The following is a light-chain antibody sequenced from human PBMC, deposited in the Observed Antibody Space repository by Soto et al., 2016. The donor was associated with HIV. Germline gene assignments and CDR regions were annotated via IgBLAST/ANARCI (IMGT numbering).Light chain of an antibody. CDR2: RAS. J-gene: IGKJ1*01. CDR3: QQYETEEGT. V-gene: IGKV1-5*03. CDR1: QSISSW. Sequence: DIQMTQSPFTLSASVGDRVTITCRASQSISSWLAWYQQKPGKAPNLLIYRASHLESGVPSRFSGSGFGTEFTLSISGLQPDDFATYYCQQYETEEGTFGQGTTVEIK.